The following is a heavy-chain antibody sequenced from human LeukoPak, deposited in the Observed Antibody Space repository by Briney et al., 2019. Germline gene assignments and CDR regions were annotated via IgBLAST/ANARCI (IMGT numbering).Heavy chain of an antibody. CDR3: AKSRKYSSSPQFYFDY. J-gene: IGHJ4*02. V-gene: IGHV3-30*02. D-gene: IGHD6-6*01. CDR1: GFTFSNYG. CDR2: IRYDGSNK. Sequence: GGSLRLSCAASGFTFSNYGMHWVRQAPDKGLEWVTFIRYDGSNKYYTDSVKGRFTISRDNSKNTLYPQMNSLRAEDTAVYYCAKSRKYSSSPQFYFDYWGQGTLVTVSS.